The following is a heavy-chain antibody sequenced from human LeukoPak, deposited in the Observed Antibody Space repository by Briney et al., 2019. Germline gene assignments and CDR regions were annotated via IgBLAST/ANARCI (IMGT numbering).Heavy chain of an antibody. J-gene: IGHJ4*02. V-gene: IGHV3-23*01. CDR1: GFTFSSYG. D-gene: IGHD2-21*02. CDR2: ISGSGGST. CDR3: AKDLVVVTASPNDY. Sequence: GGSLRLSCAASGFTFSSYGMSWVRQAPGKGLEWVSGISGSGGSTYYADSVKGRFTVSRDNSKNTLYLQMNSLRAEDTAVYYCAKDLVVVTASPNDYWGQGTLVTVSS.